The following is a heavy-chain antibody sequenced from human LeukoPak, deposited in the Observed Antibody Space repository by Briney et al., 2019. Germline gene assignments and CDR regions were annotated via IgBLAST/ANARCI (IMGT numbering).Heavy chain of an antibody. D-gene: IGHD3-10*01. CDR1: GFTVSSNY. CDR2: IYSGGST. J-gene: IGHJ6*02. V-gene: IGHV3-53*01. CDR3: ASAGYYGSGSYYAGYYYGMDV. Sequence: GGSLRLSCAASGFTVSSNYMSWVRQAPGKGLEWVSVIYSGGSTYYADSVKGRFTISRDNSKNTLYLQMNSLRAEDTAVYYCASAGYYGSGSYYAGYYYGMDVRGQGTTVTVSS.